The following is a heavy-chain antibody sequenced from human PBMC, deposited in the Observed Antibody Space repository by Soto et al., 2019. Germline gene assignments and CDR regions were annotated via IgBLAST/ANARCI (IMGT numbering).Heavy chain of an antibody. CDR1: GGSISSSSYY. CDR3: ARQEYYYGSGSYYFAY. CDR2: IYYSGST. D-gene: IGHD3-10*01. Sequence: SETLSLTYTVSGGSISSSSYYWGWIRQPPGKGLEWIGSIYYSGSTYYNPSLKSRVTISVDTSKNQFSLKLSSVTAADTAVYYCARQEYYYGSGSYYFAYWGQGTLVT. V-gene: IGHV4-39*01. J-gene: IGHJ4*02.